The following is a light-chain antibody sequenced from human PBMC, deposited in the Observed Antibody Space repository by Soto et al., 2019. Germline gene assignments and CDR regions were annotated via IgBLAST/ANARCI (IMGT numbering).Light chain of an antibody. CDR2: DAS. Sequence: EIVLTQSPATLYLSPGDRATLSCRASQNVSSFFAWYQQKPGQAPRLLIYDASNRATGIPARFSGSWSGTDFTLAISSLEPEDFAVYYCQQRSSLPQYTSGQGTKLEI. V-gene: IGKV3-11*01. CDR3: QQRSSLPQYT. CDR1: QNVSSF. J-gene: IGKJ2*01.